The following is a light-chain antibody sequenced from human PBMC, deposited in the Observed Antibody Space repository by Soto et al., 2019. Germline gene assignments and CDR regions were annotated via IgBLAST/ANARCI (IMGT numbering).Light chain of an antibody. Sequence: IQMTQSPSSLSASLGDRVTITCRASQNIKNYLNWYQHKPGQAPKVLIHDVFTLQSGVPSRFSGSGSGTFFTLTITSLQPEDFETYYCQQSYTNPLTFGGGTKVDIK. CDR1: QNIKNY. J-gene: IGKJ4*01. CDR3: QQSYTNPLT. V-gene: IGKV1-39*01. CDR2: DVF.